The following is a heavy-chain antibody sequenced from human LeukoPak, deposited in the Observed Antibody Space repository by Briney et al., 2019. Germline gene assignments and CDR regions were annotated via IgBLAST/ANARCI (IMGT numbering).Heavy chain of an antibody. CDR1: GFTFSSYA. CDR3: AKDYRGSGTYREAFNI. V-gene: IGHV3-23*01. J-gene: IGHJ3*02. CDR2: VGGSGVST. D-gene: IGHD1-26*01. Sequence: PGGSLRLSCAASGFTFSSYAMSWVRQAPGRGLEWVSAVGGSGVSTYYADSVKGRFIISRDNSKDTLYLQMNSLRAEDTAVYYCAKDYRGSGTYREAFNIWGQGTVVTVSS.